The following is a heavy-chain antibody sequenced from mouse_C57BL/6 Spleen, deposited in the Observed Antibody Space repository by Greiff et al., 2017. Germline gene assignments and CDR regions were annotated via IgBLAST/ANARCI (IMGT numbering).Heavy chain of an antibody. V-gene: IGHV5-12*01. D-gene: IGHD2-5*01. CDR3: ARPGPYSNYGAMDY. CDR1: GFTFSDYY. Sequence: EVKLVESGGGLVQPGGSLKLSCAASGFTFSDYYMYLVRQTPETRLAWVAYISNGCGSTYYPDTVKGRFTLSRDNAKNTLYLQMSRLKSEDTAMYYCARPGPYSNYGAMDYWGQGTSVTVSS. CDR2: ISNGCGST. J-gene: IGHJ4*01.